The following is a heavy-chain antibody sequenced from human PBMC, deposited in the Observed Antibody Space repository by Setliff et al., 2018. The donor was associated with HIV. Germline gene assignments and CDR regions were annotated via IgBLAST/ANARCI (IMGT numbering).Heavy chain of an antibody. V-gene: IGHV1-58*02. CDR1: GFTSPNSA. D-gene: IGHD3-10*01. CDR3: AADRDVWFGELVT. Sequence: GASVKVSCKTSGFTSPNSAIQWVRQARGQRLEWIGWIVVDSGLTNYAQNFQERVTITRDMSANTAFMELRSLRSDDTAVYYCAADRDVWFGELVTWAQGTLVTVSS. J-gene: IGHJ4*02. CDR2: IVVDSGLT.